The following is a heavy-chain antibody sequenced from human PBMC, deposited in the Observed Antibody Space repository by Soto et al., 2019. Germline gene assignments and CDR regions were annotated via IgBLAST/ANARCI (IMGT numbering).Heavy chain of an antibody. CDR2: IRSKANSYTT. CDR3: TRPGYSSGWVDY. CDR1: GFTFSGSA. J-gene: IGHJ4*02. D-gene: IGHD6-19*01. Sequence: EVQLVESGGGLVQPGGSLKLSCAASGFTFSGSAMHWVRQASGKGLEWVGRIRSKANSYTTAYAASVKGRFTIFRDDSKNTAYLHMNSLKTEDTAVYYCTRPGYSSGWVDYWGQGTLVTVSS. V-gene: IGHV3-73*01.